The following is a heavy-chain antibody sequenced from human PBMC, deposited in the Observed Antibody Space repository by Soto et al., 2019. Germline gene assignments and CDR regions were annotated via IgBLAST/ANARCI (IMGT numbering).Heavy chain of an antibody. CDR1: GFSLRSSGVG. J-gene: IGHJ4*02. Sequence: QITLQESGPTLVKPTQTLTLTCTCSGFSLRSSGVGVGWIRQPPGEALERLALIYWDDDKRYSPSLKSRLTITKDTSKNEVVLTRSDRAPVDTATYYCAHRRMSYSDNSGSCFDYWGQGTLVTVSS. CDR2: IYWDDDK. D-gene: IGHD1-26*01. V-gene: IGHV2-5*02. CDR3: AHRRMSYSDNSGSCFDY.